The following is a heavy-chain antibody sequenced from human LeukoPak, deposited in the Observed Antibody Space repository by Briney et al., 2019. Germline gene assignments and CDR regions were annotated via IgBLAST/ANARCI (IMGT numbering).Heavy chain of an antibody. Sequence: PGGSLRLSCAASGFTVSTNYMTWVRQAPGKGLEWVSVIYGGGSTYYADSVKGRFTISRDNSKNTLYLQMNSLRAEDTAVYYCAKAVYDSSGYYNDYWGQGTLVTVSS. CDR3: AKAVYDSSGYYNDY. V-gene: IGHV3-53*01. CDR1: GFTVSTNY. CDR2: IYGGGST. D-gene: IGHD3-22*01. J-gene: IGHJ4*02.